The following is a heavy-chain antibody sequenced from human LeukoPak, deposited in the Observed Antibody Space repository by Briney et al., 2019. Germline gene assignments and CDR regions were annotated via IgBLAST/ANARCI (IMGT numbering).Heavy chain of an antibody. CDR2: IYYNDDK. Sequence: SGPTLVKPTQTLTLTCTFSDFSLSTPGMGVGWIRQPPGKALEWLAFIYYNDDKRYSPSLRSRLTITRDTSKNQVVLAMTNMDPVDTATYYCAHLVVTIAWRSYFDYWGQGALVTVSS. J-gene: IGHJ4*02. CDR1: DFSLSTPGMG. D-gene: IGHD3-10*01. CDR3: AHLVVTIAWRSYFDY. V-gene: IGHV2-5*01.